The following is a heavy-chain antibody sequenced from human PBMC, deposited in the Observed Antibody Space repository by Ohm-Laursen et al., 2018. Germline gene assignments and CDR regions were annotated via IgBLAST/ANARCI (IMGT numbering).Heavy chain of an antibody. CDR2: IRSKSDGGPT. CDR3: TTALSGDSYGDSFDY. J-gene: IGHJ4*02. V-gene: IGHV3-15*01. Sequence: SLRLSCAASGFTFSNAWMNWVRQAPGKGLEWVGRIRSKSDGGPTDYAPPVKGRFTISRDDSKNTLYLQMNSLTTDDTALYYCTTALSGDSYGDSFDYWGQGTLVPVSS. D-gene: IGHD5-18*01. CDR1: GFTFSNAW.